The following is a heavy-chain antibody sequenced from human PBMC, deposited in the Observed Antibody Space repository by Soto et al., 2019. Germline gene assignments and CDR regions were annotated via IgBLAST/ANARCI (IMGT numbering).Heavy chain of an antibody. Sequence: GGSLTLSCAASGFTFSSYGMHWVRQAPGKGLEWVAVISYDGSNKYYADSVKSRFTISRDNSKNTLYLQINSLRAEETAAYYCAKEHQGPADYWGQGTLVTVSS. V-gene: IGHV3-30*18. CDR1: GFTFSSYG. CDR3: AKEHQGPADY. CDR2: ISYDGSNK. J-gene: IGHJ4*02.